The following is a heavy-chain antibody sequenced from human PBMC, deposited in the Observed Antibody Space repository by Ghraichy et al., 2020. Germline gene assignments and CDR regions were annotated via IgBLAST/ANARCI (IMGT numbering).Heavy chain of an antibody. CDR3: ARAPGGVLVRLRFDP. CDR1: GFTFSDFH. CDR2: ISNSGSIK. V-gene: IGHV3-11*01. J-gene: IGHJ5*02. D-gene: IGHD4-23*01. Sequence: SLNISCAASGFTFSDFHMSWIRQAPGKGLEWGSYISNSGSIKHYADSVKGRFTISRDNAKNSMYLQMNSLRAEDTAVYYCARAPGGVLVRLRFDPWGQGTLVTVSS.